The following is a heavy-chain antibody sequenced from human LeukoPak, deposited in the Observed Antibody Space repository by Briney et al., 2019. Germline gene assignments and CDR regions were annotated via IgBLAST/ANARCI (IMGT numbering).Heavy chain of an antibody. CDR3: AGGVAVVGAADY. CDR1: GGSISSYY. V-gene: IGHV4-59*01. Sequence: SETLSLTCTVSGGSISSYYWSWIRQAPGKGLEWIGYRDKSGWSKFNPSLESRVSISVDMSENQFSLKVTSVSAADTAVYYCAGGVAVVGAADYWGQGTLVTVSS. D-gene: IGHD6-13*01. CDR2: RDKSGWS. J-gene: IGHJ4*02.